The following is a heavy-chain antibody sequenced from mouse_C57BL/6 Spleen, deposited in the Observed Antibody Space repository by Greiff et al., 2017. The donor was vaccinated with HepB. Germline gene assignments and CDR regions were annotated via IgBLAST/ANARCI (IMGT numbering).Heavy chain of an antibody. D-gene: IGHD2-1*01. V-gene: IGHV5-9-1*02. J-gene: IGHJ2*01. CDR1: GFTFSSYA. CDR3: TREGMEHGNDY. CDR2: ISSGGDYI. Sequence: EVKLMESGEGLVKPGGSLKLSCAASGFTFSSYAMSWVRQTPEKRLEWVAYISSGGDYIYYADTVKGRFTISRDNARNTLYLQMSSLKSEDTAMYYCTREGMEHGNDYWGQGTTLTVSS.